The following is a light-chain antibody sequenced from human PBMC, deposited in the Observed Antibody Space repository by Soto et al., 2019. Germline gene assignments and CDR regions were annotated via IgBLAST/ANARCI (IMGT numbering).Light chain of an antibody. V-gene: IGKV3-20*01. CDR3: QQYGNSPLT. Sequence: EIVLTQSPGTLSLSPGERATLSCRASQSVSSNYLAWYQQKPVQAPMLLIYDASSRATGIPDRFSGSGSGTDFTLTIGRLEPEDFPVYYCQQYGNSPLTFGGGTKVEI. J-gene: IGKJ4*01. CDR1: QSVSSNY. CDR2: DAS.